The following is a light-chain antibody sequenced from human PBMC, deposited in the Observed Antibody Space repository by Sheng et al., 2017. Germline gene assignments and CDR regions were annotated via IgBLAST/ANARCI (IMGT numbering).Light chain of an antibody. J-gene: IGKJ1*01. CDR3: QQYYSTPPL. V-gene: IGKV4-1*01. CDR1: QSVLYSSNNKNY. CDR2: WAS. Sequence: DIVMTQSPDSLAVSLGERATINCKSSQSVLYSSNNKNYLAWYQQKPGQPPKLLIYWASTREYGVPDRFSGSGSGTDFTLTISSLQAEDVAVYYCQQYYSTPPLFGQGTKVEIK.